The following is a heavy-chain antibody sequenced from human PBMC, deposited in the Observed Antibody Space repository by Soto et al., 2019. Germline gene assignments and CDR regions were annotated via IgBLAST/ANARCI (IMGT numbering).Heavy chain of an antibody. CDR3: ARESAGAQFSSGYGSYLDH. CDR2: IKPDGSES. D-gene: IGHD3-22*01. CDR1: GFTLSSYW. V-gene: IGHV3-7*01. J-gene: IGHJ4*02. Sequence: EVQLVESGGDLVQPGGSLRVSCAASGFTLSSYWMRWVRQAPGKGLEWVATIKPDGSESYYVDSVKGRFTISRDNAKNSLYLNMNSLRVEDTAVYYCARESAGAQFSSGYGSYLDHWGQGTTVTVSS.